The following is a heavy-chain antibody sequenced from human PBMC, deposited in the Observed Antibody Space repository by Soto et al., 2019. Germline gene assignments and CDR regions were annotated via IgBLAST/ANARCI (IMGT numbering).Heavy chain of an antibody. J-gene: IGHJ6*02. CDR2: INPNSGGT. D-gene: IGHD3-10*01. V-gene: IGHV1-2*04. CDR3: ARRLGGGGDYYYGMDV. CDR1: GYTFTEYY. Sequence: QVQLEQSGAEVKKPGASVKVSCKASGYTFTEYYIHWVRQAPEQGLVWMGWINPNSGGTKYAQEFQGWVAMTSDTSINAAYMEPTSLKSNDTAVYYCARRLGGGGDYYYGMDVWGQGTTVTVSS.